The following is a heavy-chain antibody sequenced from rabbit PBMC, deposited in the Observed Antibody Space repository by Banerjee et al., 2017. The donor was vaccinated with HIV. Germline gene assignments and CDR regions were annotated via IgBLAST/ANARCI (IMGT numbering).Heavy chain of an antibody. D-gene: IGHD3-1*01. CDR2: IYPDYDNT. CDR1: GIDFTNYG. V-gene: IGHV1S45*01. CDR3: ARGLTTASL. Sequence: QEQLVVSGGGLVTLGGSLKLSCNASGIDFTNYGFSWVRQAPGKGLEWIAYIYPDYDNTDYASWVNGRFTISKTSSTTVTLQMTSLTAADTATYFCARGLTTASLWGPGTLVTVS. J-gene: IGHJ4*01.